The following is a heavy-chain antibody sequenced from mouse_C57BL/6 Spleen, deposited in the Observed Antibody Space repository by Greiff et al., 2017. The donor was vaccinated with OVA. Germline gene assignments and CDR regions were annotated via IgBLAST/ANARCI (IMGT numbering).Heavy chain of an antibody. D-gene: IGHD4-1*01. J-gene: IGHJ2*01. CDR2: INPNNGGT. CDR3: ASPSGTSDY. CDR1: GYTFTDYY. V-gene: IGHV1-26*01. Sequence: EVQLQQSGPELVKPGASVKISCKASGYTFTDYYMNWVKQSHGKSLEWIGDINPNNGGTSYNQKFKGKATLTVDKSSSTAYMELRSLTSEDSAVYYCASPSGTSDYWGQGTTLTVSS.